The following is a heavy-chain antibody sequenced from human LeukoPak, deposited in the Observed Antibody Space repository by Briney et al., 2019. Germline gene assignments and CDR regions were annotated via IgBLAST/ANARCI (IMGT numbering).Heavy chain of an antibody. CDR1: GDSISSYY. J-gene: IGHJ4*02. V-gene: IGHV4-59*01. Sequence: SETLSLTCTVSGDSISSYYWSWIRQPPGKGLEWIGCIYCSGSTKYNPSLKSRVTISRDTSKNQFSLKLSSVTAADTAVYYCARDAFGRPGFDYWGQGTLVTVSS. D-gene: IGHD3-3*02. CDR3: ARDAFGRPGFDY. CDR2: IYCSGST.